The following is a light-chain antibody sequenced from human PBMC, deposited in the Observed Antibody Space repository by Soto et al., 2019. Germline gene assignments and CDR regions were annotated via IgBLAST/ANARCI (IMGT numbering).Light chain of an antibody. J-gene: IGLJ2*01. CDR3: SSYTSSSTPVV. CDR1: SSDVGGYNY. Sequence: QSVLTQPASVSGSPGQSITISCTGTSSDVGGYNYVSWYQQHPGKAPKLMIYDVSNRPSGVSNRFSGSKSGNTASLTISGLQAEDGADDYCSSYTSSSTPVVFGGGTKLTVL. V-gene: IGLV2-14*01. CDR2: DVS.